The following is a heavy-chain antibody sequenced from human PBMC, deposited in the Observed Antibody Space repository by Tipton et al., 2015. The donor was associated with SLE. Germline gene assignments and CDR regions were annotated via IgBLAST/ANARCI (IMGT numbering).Heavy chain of an antibody. CDR3: ASAAYSRSSDGFDV. D-gene: IGHD6-6*01. CDR2: IYTSGDT. V-gene: IGHV4-61*02. CDR1: GGSVTSGHYS. Sequence: TLSLTCAVSGGSVTSGHYSWSWFRPPAVKGLAWIGRIYTSGDTNYNPTLTSRVSRSVDTSKKQFSINLRLVAAADTADYYCASAAYSRSSDGFDVWGQGTMVTVTS. J-gene: IGHJ3*01.